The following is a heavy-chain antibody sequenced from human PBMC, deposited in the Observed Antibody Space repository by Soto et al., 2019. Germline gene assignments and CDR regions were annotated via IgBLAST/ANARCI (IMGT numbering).Heavy chain of an antibody. CDR3: TRNQVKADY. CDR1: GFALSSFW. J-gene: IGHJ4*02. D-gene: IGHD3-22*01. V-gene: IGHV3-7*01. CDR2: IKGDGSEQ. Sequence: EVQLVESGGDLVQPGGSLRLSCVASGFALSSFWMTWVRQAPGKGLEWVAKIKGDGSEQNYVDSVRGRFTISRDNAKNSVHLQMNSLRVDDTALYYCTRNQVKADYWGQGTLVTVSS.